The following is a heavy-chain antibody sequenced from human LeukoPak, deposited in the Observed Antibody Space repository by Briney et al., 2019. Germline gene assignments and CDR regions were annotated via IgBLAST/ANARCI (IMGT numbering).Heavy chain of an antibody. CDR2: IIPIFGTA. J-gene: IGHJ4*02. CDR1: GGTFSSYG. Sequence: SXXVSCKASGGTFSSYGISWVRQAPGQGLEWMGRIIPIFGTANYAQKFQGRVTITTDEYTSTPYMELSSLRSEDTAVYYCARDGEAGGYFDYWGQGTLVTVSS. V-gene: IGHV1-69*05. CDR3: ARDGEAGGYFDY. D-gene: IGHD2-8*02.